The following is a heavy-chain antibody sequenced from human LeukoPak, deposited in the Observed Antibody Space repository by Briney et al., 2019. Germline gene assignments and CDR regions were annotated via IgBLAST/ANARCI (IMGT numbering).Heavy chain of an antibody. CDR2: IIPILGIA. Sequence: SVRVSCKASGGTFSSYAISWVRQAPGQGLEWMGRIIPILGIANYAQKFQSRVTITADKSTSTAYMELSSLRSEDTAVYYCAREMGTLDYDFWSGTNPGWFDPWGQGTLVTVSS. D-gene: IGHD3-3*01. J-gene: IGHJ5*02. CDR1: GGTFSSYA. V-gene: IGHV1-69*04. CDR3: AREMGTLDYDFWSGTNPGWFDP.